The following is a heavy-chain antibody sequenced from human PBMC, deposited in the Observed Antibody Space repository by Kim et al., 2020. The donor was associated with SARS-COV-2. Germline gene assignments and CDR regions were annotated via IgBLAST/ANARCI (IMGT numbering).Heavy chain of an antibody. CDR2: ISYDGSNK. CDR1: GFTFSSYA. J-gene: IGHJ6*03. Sequence: GGSLRLSCAASGFTFSSYAMHWVRQAPGKGLEWVAVISYDGSNKYYADSVKGRFTISRDNSKNTLYLQMNSLRAEDTAVYYCARDRSTITMIVYYMDVWGKGTTVTVSS. V-gene: IGHV3-30-3*01. D-gene: IGHD3-22*01. CDR3: ARDRSTITMIVYYMDV.